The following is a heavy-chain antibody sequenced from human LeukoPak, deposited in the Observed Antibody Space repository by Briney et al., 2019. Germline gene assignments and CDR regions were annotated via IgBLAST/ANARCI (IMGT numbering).Heavy chain of an antibody. J-gene: IGHJ4*02. V-gene: IGHV4-4*09. Sequence: PSETLSLTCTVSGCSISSYYWSWIRQPPGKGLEWIGYIYTSGSTNYNLSLKSRVTISVDTSKNQFSLKLSSVTAADTAVYYCARHNKWELLNFDYWGQGTLVTVSS. CDR2: IYTSGST. CDR3: ARHNKWELLNFDY. CDR1: GCSISSYY. D-gene: IGHD1-26*01.